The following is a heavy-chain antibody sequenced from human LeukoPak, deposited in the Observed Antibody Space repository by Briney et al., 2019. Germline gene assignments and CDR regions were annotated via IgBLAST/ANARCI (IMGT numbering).Heavy chain of an antibody. D-gene: IGHD6-13*01. CDR3: ASVGYSSSRRAYYYYYMDV. V-gene: IGHV4-4*09. CDR2: IYTSGST. J-gene: IGHJ6*03. CDR1: GGSISSYY. Sequence: SETLSLTCTVSGGSISSYYWIWIRQPPGKGLEWIGYIYTSGSTNYNPSLKSRVTISVDTSKNQFSLKLSSVTAADTAVYYCASVGYSSSRRAYYYYYMDVWGKGTTVTVSS.